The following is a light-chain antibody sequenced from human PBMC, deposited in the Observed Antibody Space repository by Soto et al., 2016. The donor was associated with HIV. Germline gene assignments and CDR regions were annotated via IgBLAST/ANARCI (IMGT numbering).Light chain of an antibody. CDR1: DIGKKS. CDR3: QVWDSNSDHWV. CDR2: DDT. Sequence: SYELTQPPSVSVAPGMTARITCEGNDIGKKSVHWDQQKPGQAPVLVVYDDTRRRSGIPERFSGSNSGNTATLTISRVEAGDEADYYCQVWDSNSDHWVFGGETTLTVL. J-gene: IGLJ3*02. V-gene: IGLV3-21*03.